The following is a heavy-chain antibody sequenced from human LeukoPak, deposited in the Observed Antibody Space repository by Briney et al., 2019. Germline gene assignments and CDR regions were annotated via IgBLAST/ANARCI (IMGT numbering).Heavy chain of an antibody. CDR2: ISGTGGTA. J-gene: IGHJ4*02. CDR1: GFTFNSYA. Sequence: GGSLRLSCAASGFTFNSYAMSWVRQAPAKGLEWVSAISGTGGTAYYADSVNGRFTISRDTYKKTLYMQMNSLRAEVTAVYYCATYPYCGGDCYLGRDYWGQGTLVTVSS. V-gene: IGHV3-23*01. D-gene: IGHD2-21*02. CDR3: ATYPYCGGDCYLGRDY.